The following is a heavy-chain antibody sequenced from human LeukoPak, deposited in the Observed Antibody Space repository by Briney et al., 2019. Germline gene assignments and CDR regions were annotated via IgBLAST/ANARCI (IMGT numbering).Heavy chain of an antibody. CDR1: GGSISSYY. CDR3: ASHRLWFGEPTYYFDY. J-gene: IGHJ4*02. D-gene: IGHD3-10*01. Sequence: SETLPLTCTVSGGSISSYYWSWIRQPPGKGLEWIGYIYYSGSTNYNPSLKSRVTISVDTSKNQFSLKLSSVTAADTAVYYCASHRLWFGEPTYYFDYWGQGTLVTVSS. V-gene: IGHV4-59*08. CDR2: IYYSGST.